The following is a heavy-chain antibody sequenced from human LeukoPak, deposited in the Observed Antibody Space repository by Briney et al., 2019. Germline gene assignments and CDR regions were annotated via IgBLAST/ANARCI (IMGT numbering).Heavy chain of an antibody. Sequence: SETLSLTCAVYGGSFSGYYWSWIRRPPGKGLEWIGEINHSGSTNYNPSLKSRVTISVDTSKNQFSLKLSSVTAADTAVYYCARGYGVYYGSGSYYRDYYYGMDVWGKGTTVTVSS. V-gene: IGHV4-34*01. CDR1: GGSFSGYY. CDR3: ARGYGVYYGSGSYYRDYYYGMDV. J-gene: IGHJ6*04. D-gene: IGHD3-10*01. CDR2: INHSGST.